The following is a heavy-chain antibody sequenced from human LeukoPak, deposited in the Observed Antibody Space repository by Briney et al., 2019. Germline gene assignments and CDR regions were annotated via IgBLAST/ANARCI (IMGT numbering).Heavy chain of an antibody. D-gene: IGHD2-8*01. CDR3: AREAIGLKTDY. V-gene: IGHV4-30-4*08. Sequence: SETLSLTCTVSGGSISSGGYYWSWIRQHPGKGLEWIGYIYYSGSTYYNPSLKSRVTISVDTSKNQFSLKLSSVTAADTAVYYCAREAIGLKTDYWGQGTLVTVSS. CDR2: IYYSGST. J-gene: IGHJ4*02. CDR1: GGSISSGGYY.